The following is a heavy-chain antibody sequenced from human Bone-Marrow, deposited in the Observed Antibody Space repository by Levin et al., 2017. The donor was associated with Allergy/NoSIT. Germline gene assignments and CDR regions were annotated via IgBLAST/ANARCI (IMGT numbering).Heavy chain of an antibody. V-gene: IGHV3-30*03. J-gene: IGHJ3*02. CDR3: ARRKTGYCSGGSCSMGAFES. CDR1: GFTFSSYG. CDR2: ISYDGSNK. D-gene: IGHD2-15*01. Sequence: GGSLRLSCAASGFTFSSYGMHWVRQAPGKGLEWVAVISYDGSNKYYADSVKGRFTISRDNSKNTLYLQMNSLRAEDTAVYYWARRKTGYCSGGSCSMGAFESWGQGTMVTVSS.